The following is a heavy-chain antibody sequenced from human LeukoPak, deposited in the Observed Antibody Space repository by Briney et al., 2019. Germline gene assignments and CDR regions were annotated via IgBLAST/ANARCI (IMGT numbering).Heavy chain of an antibody. CDR1: GYTFTSYG. V-gene: IGHV1-69*06. D-gene: IGHD3-10*01. Sequence: GASVKVSCKASGYTFTSYGISWVRQAPGQGLEWMGGIITVFGTPTYAQRFQGRVTITADKSTSTTYLELRSLRSEDTAVYYCARGDYYGSGNYFSYYYNMAVWGKGTTVTVSS. J-gene: IGHJ6*03. CDR2: IITVFGTP. CDR3: ARGDYYGSGNYFSYYYNMAV.